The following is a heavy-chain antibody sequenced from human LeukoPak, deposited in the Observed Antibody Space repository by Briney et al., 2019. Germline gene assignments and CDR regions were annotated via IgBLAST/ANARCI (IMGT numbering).Heavy chain of an antibody. CDR2: ISSSSSTI. Sequence: GGSLRLSCAASGLTVSSYSMNWVRQAPGKGLGWVSYISSSSSTIYYADSVKGRFTISRDNAKNSLYLQMNSLRDEDTAVYYCARARASGRSGFDYWGQGTLVTVSS. D-gene: IGHD2-15*01. J-gene: IGHJ4*02. CDR3: ARARASGRSGFDY. CDR1: GLTVSSYS. V-gene: IGHV3-48*02.